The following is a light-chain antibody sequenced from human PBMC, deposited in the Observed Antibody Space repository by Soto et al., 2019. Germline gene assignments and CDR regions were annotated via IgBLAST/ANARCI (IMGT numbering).Light chain of an antibody. CDR1: QSVSSSY. Sequence: EIVLTQSPDTLSLSPGERATLSCRTSQSVSSSYLASYHQTPGPAPMLLIDCPSSRATGVPDRYTGSGSGSDFTLTISRLEPEDFAVYYCQHYGSSPRCTFGPGTKVEIK. V-gene: IGKV3-20*01. CDR2: CPS. CDR3: QHYGSSPRCT. J-gene: IGKJ2*02.